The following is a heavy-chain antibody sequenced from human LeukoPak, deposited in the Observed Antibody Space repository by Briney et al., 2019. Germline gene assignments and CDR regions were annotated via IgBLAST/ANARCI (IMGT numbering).Heavy chain of an antibody. J-gene: IGHJ4*02. V-gene: IGHV4-59*01. Sequence: SETLSLTCTVSGGSISSYYWSWIRQPPGKGLEWIGYIYYSESTNYNPSLKSRVTISVDTSKNQFSLKLSSVTAADTAVYYCARGVVGATGDFDYWGQGTLVTVSS. D-gene: IGHD1-26*01. CDR1: GGSISSYY. CDR3: ARGVVGATGDFDY. CDR2: IYYSEST.